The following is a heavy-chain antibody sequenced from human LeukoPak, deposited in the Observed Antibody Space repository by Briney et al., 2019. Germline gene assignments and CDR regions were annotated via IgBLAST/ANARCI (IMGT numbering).Heavy chain of an antibody. CDR3: ARDGRYYDFWSGYSTPNWFDP. D-gene: IGHD3-3*01. Sequence: EASVKVSCKASGYTFTSYGISWVRQAPGQGLEWMGWISAYNGNTNYAQKLQGRVTMTTDTSTSTAYMELRSLRSDDTAVYYCARDGRYYDFWSGYSTPNWFDPWGQGTLVTVSS. J-gene: IGHJ5*02. V-gene: IGHV1-18*01. CDR2: ISAYNGNT. CDR1: GYTFTSYG.